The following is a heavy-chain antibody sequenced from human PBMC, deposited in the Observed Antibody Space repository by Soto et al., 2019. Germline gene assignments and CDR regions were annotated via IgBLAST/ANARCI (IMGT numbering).Heavy chain of an antibody. V-gene: IGHV3-49*04. J-gene: IGHJ3*02. CDR3: TRDVLGVGYYDSSGSDAFDI. CDR1: GFTFGDYA. D-gene: IGHD3-22*01. Sequence: GGSLRLSCTASGFTFGDYAMSWVRQAPGKGLEWVVFIRSKAYGGTTEYAASVKGRFTISRDDSKSIAYLQMNSLKTEDTAVYYCTRDVLGVGYYDSSGSDAFDIWGQGTMVTGSS. CDR2: IRSKAYGGTT.